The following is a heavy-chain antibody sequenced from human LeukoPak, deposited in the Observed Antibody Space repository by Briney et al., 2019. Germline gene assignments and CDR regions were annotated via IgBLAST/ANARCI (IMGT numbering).Heavy chain of an antibody. V-gene: IGHV5-51*01. CDR2: IYPDDSDT. CDR1: GYSFTTYW. J-gene: IGHJ3*02. Sequence: GESLKISCLGSGYSFTTYWIGWVRQMPGKGLEWMGIIYPDDSDTTFSPSFQGQVTMSADKSINTAYLQWSSLKASDTAMYYCASAGSSSDYYYFSAFDIWGQGTMVTVSS. D-gene: IGHD3-22*01. CDR3: ASAGSSSDYYYFSAFDI.